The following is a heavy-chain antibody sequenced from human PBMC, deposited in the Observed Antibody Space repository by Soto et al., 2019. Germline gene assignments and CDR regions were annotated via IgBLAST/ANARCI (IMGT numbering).Heavy chain of an antibody. CDR3: ARGVRYYSSEKPAKFAS. CDR2: ISVSSTYA. J-gene: IGHJ5*02. V-gene: IGHV3-11*05. D-gene: IGHD3-10*01. Sequence: GGSLRLSCAASGFTFSDYYMSWIRQAPGKGLECVAYISVSSTYANYADSVEGRFTISRDNAENSLFLQMNSLRADDTAVYYCARGVRYYSSEKPAKFASWGQGALVTVSS. CDR1: GFTFSDYY.